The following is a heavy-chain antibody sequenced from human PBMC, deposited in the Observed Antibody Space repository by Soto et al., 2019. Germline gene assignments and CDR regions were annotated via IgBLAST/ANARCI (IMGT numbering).Heavy chain of an antibody. V-gene: IGHV4-59*01. CDR1: GGSISSYY. CDR2: IYYSWST. CDR3: ARALKDYYYYYMDV. D-gene: IGHD2-8*01. Sequence: SETLSLTCTVSGGSISSYYWSWIRQPPGKGLERIGCIYYSWSTNYNPSLKSRVTISVDTSKNQFSLKLSSVTAADTAVYYCARALKDYYYYYMDVWGKGTTVTVSS. J-gene: IGHJ6*03.